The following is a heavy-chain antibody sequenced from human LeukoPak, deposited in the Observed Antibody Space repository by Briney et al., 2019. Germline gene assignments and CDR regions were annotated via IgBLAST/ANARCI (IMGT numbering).Heavy chain of an antibody. CDR1: GGSFSGYY. V-gene: IGHV4-34*01. Sequence: SETPSLTCAVYGGSFSGYYWSWIRQPPGKGLEWIGEINHSGSTNYNPSLKSRVTMSVDTSKNHFSLKLSSVTAADTAVYYCARGYGSGSYYVYWGQGTLVTVSS. CDR3: ARGYGSGSYYVY. D-gene: IGHD3-10*01. J-gene: IGHJ4*02. CDR2: INHSGST.